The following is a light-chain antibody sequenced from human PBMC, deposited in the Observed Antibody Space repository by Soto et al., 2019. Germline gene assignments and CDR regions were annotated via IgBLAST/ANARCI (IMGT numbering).Light chain of an antibody. Sequence: QSVLTQPASVSGSPGQSITISCTGSSSDVGGCKYVSWYQQHPGEAPRLMIYDVSNRPSGVSNRFSGSKSGNTASLTISGLQAEDEADYYCSSSTSSGTRVFGTGTKLTVL. J-gene: IGLJ1*01. V-gene: IGLV2-14*01. CDR3: SSSTSSGTRV. CDR2: DVS. CDR1: SSDVGGCKY.